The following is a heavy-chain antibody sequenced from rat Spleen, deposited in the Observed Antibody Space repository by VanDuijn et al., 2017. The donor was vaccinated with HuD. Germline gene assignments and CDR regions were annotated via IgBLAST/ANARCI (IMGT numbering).Heavy chain of an antibody. V-gene: IGHV5-17*01. J-gene: IGHJ2*01. CDR2: IIYDGSRT. CDR3: TRGEEAIGGY. CDR1: GFTFSDYA. D-gene: IGHD1-11*01. Sequence: EVQLVESDGGLVQPGRSLKISCAASGFTFSDYAMAWVRQAPRKGLEWVATIIYDGSRTYYRDSVKGRFTISRDNAKSTLYLQMNSLRSEDTATYYCTRGEEAIGGYWGQGVMVTVSS.